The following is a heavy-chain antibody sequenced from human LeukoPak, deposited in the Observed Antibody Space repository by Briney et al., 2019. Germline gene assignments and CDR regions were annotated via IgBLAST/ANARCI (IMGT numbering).Heavy chain of an antibody. D-gene: IGHD5-24*01. Sequence: SETLSLTCTVSGGSISSSSYYWGWIRQPPGKGLEWIGSIYYSGSTYYNPSLKSRVTISVDTSKNQFSLKLSSVTAADTAVYYCARDRRWLQPDAFDIWGQGTMVTVSS. J-gene: IGHJ3*02. CDR3: ARDRRWLQPDAFDI. CDR2: IYYSGST. V-gene: IGHV4-39*07. CDR1: GGSISSSSYY.